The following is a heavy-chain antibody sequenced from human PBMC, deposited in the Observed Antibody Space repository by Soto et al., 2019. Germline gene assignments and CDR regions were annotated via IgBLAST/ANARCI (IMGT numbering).Heavy chain of an antibody. CDR3: ARADSGYAHGYYYYGMDV. D-gene: IGHD5-12*01. CDR2: IKQDGSEK. V-gene: IGHV3-7*01. Sequence: PGGSLRLSCAASGFTFSSYWMSWVRQAPGKGLEWVANIKQDGSEKYYADSVKGRFTISRDNAKNSLYLQMNSLRAEDTAVYYCARADSGYAHGYYYYGMDVWGQGTTVTVSS. CDR1: GFTFSSYW. J-gene: IGHJ6*02.